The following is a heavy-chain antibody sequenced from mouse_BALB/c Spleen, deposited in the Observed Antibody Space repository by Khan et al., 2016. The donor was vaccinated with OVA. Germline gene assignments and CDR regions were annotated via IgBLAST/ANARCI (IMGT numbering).Heavy chain of an antibody. V-gene: IGHV3-2*02. J-gene: IGHJ4*01. Sequence: EVQLQQSGPGLVKPSQSLSLTCTVTGYSITSGYAWNWIRQFPGNKLEWMGYISYSGSTSYNPSLRSRISITRDTSKNQFFLQLNYGTTEDTATYYCARKNYYGYAMDYWGQGTSVTVSS. CDR2: ISYSGST. CDR1: GYSITSGYA. D-gene: IGHD1-1*01. CDR3: ARKNYYGYAMDY.